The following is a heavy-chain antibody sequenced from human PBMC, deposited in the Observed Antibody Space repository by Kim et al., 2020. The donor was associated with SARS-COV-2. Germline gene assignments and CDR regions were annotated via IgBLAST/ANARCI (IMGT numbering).Heavy chain of an antibody. Sequence: SETLSLTCAVYVGSFSGYFWTWIRQVPGKGLEWIGETDPSGDTRYNPSLQSRVTILVDKSKNQFSLRLISVISADMAVYYCARQGSGSGTHGALPLWGPG. V-gene: IGHV4-34*01. CDR2: TDPSGDT. D-gene: IGHD3-10*01. CDR1: VGSFSGYF. J-gene: IGHJ1*01. CDR3: ARQGSGSGTHGALPL.